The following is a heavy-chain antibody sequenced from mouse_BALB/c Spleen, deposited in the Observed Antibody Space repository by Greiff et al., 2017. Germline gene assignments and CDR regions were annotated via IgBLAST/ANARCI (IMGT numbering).Heavy chain of an antibody. D-gene: IGHD4-1*01. J-gene: IGHJ1*01. CDR3: ARDLWDVWYFDV. Sequence: QVQLKESGPGLVAPSQSLSITCTVSGFSLTSYGVHWVRQPPGKGLEWLGVIWAGGSTNYNSALMSRLSISKDNSKSQVFLKMNSLQTDDTAMYYCARDLWDVWYFDVWGAGTTVTVSS. CDR2: IWAGGST. CDR1: GFSLTSYG. V-gene: IGHV2-9*02.